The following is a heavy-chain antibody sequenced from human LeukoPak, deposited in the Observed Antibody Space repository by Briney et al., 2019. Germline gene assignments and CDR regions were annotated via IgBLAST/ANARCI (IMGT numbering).Heavy chain of an antibody. CDR3: AKARSSTSQNTFDY. J-gene: IGHJ4*02. V-gene: IGHV3-30*18. Sequence: GGSLRLSCAASGFTFSSYGMHWVRQAPGRGLEWVAVISYDVSNKYYADSVKGRFTISRDNSKNTLYLQMNSLRAEDTAVYYCAKARSSTSQNTFDYWGQGTLVTVSS. D-gene: IGHD2-2*01. CDR2: ISYDVSNK. CDR1: GFTFSSYG.